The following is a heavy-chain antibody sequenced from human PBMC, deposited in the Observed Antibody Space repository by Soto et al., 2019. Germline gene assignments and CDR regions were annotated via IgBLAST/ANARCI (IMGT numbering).Heavy chain of an antibody. CDR1: NGSISRNNYY. V-gene: IGHV4-39*01. CDR2: IYYTGST. CDR3: ARHSIAAIGWFDP. Sequence: PSETLSLTCTVSNGSISRNNYYWAWIRQPPGKGLEWIGTIYYTGSTYYNPSLKSRVTVSVDTTKNQFSLKVTSVTAADTAVYYCARHSIAAIGWFDPWGQGTLVTVSS. D-gene: IGHD6-13*01. J-gene: IGHJ5*02.